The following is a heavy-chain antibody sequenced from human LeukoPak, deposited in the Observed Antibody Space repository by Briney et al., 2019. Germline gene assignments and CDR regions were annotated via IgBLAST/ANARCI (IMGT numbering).Heavy chain of an antibody. CDR2: VYYSGST. CDR3: ARIHRYCSGGACYVLDN. V-gene: IGHV4-59*02. CDR1: GGSVSGYY. Sequence: SETLSLTCVVSGGSVSGYYWGWIRQPPGGGLEWIGYVYYSGSTNYNPSFKSRITISVDTSRNQFSLQLSSVTAADTAVYYCARIHRYCSGGACYVLDNWGQGTLVAVSS. D-gene: IGHD2-15*01. J-gene: IGHJ4*02.